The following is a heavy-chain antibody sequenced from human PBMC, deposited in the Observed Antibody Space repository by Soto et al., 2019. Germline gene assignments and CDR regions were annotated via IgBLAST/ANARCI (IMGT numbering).Heavy chain of an antibody. CDR2: INPKSGGT. D-gene: IGHD2-8*01. Sequence: ASVKVSCKASGYSFTDYHIHWVRQAPGQGLEWLGRINPKSGGTSTAQKFQGWVTMTTDTSISTASMELTRLTSDDTAIYYCARGDSTDCSNGVCAFFYNHDMDVWGQGTTVTVSS. CDR1: GYSFTDYH. V-gene: IGHV1-2*04. CDR3: ARGDSTDCSNGVCAFFYNHDMDV. J-gene: IGHJ6*02.